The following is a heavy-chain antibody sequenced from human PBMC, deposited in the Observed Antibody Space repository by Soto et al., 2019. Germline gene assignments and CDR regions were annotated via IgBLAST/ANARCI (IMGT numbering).Heavy chain of an antibody. CDR1: GFTFSSYA. D-gene: IGHD3-9*01. CDR3: ARGAGLRYFDWSFRYGMDL. CDR2: ISYDGSNK. Sequence: QVQLVESGGGVVQPGRSLRLSCAASGFTFSSYAMHWVRQAPGKGMEWVAVISYDGSNKYYADSVKGRFTISRDKSKNTLYLQMHSLRTEDTALYYCARGAGLRYFDWSFRYGMDLWGQGTTVIVSS. V-gene: IGHV3-30-3*01. J-gene: IGHJ6*02.